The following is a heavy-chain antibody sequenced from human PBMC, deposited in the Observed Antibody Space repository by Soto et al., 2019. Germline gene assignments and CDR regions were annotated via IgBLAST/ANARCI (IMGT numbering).Heavy chain of an antibody. Sequence: QVQLQESGPGLVKPSETLSLTCTVSGDSVRSGIYYWSWIRQPPGKRLELIGFIDYSGSTNHNPSLKSRVTISIDTSKNQFSLKLMSLTAADTAVYYCARVGHYSSDYLSKWFDPWGQGTLVTVSS. CDR2: IDYSGST. D-gene: IGHD3-22*01. CDR3: ARVGHYSSDYLSKWFDP. J-gene: IGHJ5*02. CDR1: GDSVRSGIYY. V-gene: IGHV4-61*01.